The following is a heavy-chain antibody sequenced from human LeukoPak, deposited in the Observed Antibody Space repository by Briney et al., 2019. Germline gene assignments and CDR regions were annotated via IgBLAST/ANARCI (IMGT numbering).Heavy chain of an antibody. D-gene: IGHD6-13*01. CDR3: AGGAAEGLDY. J-gene: IGHJ4*02. CDR2: INAGNGNT. V-gene: IGHV1-3*01. Sequence: ASVKVSCKASGYTFTSYSVHWVRQAPGQRLEWMGWINAGNGNTKYSQKFQGRVTITRDTSANTAYMELSSLTSEDTAVYHCAGGAAEGLDYWGQGILVTVSS. CDR1: GYTFTSYS.